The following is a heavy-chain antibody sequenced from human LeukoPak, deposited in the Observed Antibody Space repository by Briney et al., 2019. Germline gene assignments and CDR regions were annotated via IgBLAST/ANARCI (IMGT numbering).Heavy chain of an antibody. V-gene: IGHV4-31*03. J-gene: IGHJ6*02. CDR1: GGSISSGGYY. CDR3: ARSRPGSPYYYGMDV. Sequence: SQTLSLTCTVSGGSISSGGYYWSWIRQHPGKGLEWIGYIYYSGSTYYNPSLKSRVTISVDTPKNQFSLKLSSVTAADTAVYYCARSRPGSPYYYGMDVWGQGTTVTVSS. D-gene: IGHD6-25*01. CDR2: IYYSGST.